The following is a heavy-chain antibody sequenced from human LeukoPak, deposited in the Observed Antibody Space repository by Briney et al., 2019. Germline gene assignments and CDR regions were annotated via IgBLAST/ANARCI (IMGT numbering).Heavy chain of an antibody. D-gene: IGHD2-8*01. J-gene: IGHJ4*02. Sequence: PSETLSLTCAVYGGSFSGYYWSWIRQPPGKGLEWIGRIYTSGSTNYNPSLKSRVTISVDTSKNQFSLKLSSVTAADTAVYYCARDPVGYCTNGVCYRGSFDYWGQGTLVTVSS. CDR2: IYTSGST. V-gene: IGHV4-4*08. CDR3: ARDPVGYCTNGVCYRGSFDY. CDR1: GGSFSGYY.